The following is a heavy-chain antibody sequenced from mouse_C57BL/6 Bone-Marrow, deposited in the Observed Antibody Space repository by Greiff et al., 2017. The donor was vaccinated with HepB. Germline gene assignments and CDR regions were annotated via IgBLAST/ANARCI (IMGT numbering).Heavy chain of an antibody. CDR3: ARWDSNFDY. D-gene: IGHD2-5*01. CDR2: IRNKANGYTT. J-gene: IGHJ2*01. V-gene: IGHV7-3*01. Sequence: EVKLEESGGGLVQPGGSLSLSCAASGFTFTDYYMSWVRQPPGKALEWLGFIRNKANGYTTEYSASVKGRFTISRDNSQSILYLQMNALRAEDSATYYCARWDSNFDYWGQGTTLTVSS. CDR1: GFTFTDYY.